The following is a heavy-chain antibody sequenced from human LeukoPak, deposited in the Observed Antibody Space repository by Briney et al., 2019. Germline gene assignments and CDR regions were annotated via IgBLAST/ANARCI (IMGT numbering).Heavy chain of an antibody. V-gene: IGHV1-69*13. CDR1: GGTFSSYA. Sequence: GASVTVSCKASGGTFSSYAISWVRQAPGQGLEWMGGIIPIFGTANYAQKFQGRVTITADESTSTAYMELSSLRSEDTAVYYCARERIAVAGTGWFDPWGLGTLVTVSS. CDR2: IIPIFGTA. J-gene: IGHJ5*02. D-gene: IGHD6-19*01. CDR3: ARERIAVAGTGWFDP.